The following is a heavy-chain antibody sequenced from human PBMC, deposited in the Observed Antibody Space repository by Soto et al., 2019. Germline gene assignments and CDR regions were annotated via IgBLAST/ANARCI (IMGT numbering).Heavy chain of an antibody. CDR3: SRDSDVITMVLPDDP. D-gene: IGHD3-10*01. V-gene: IGHV3-30-3*01. Sequence: PGGSLRLSCAASGFIFRNYAMHWVRQAPGKGLEWVAVISHDGNNKYYADSVKGRFTISRDNSKNTLYLQINSLRVEDTAVYYCSRDSDVITMVLPDDPWGQGTLVTVSS. J-gene: IGHJ5*02. CDR1: GFIFRNYA. CDR2: ISHDGNNK.